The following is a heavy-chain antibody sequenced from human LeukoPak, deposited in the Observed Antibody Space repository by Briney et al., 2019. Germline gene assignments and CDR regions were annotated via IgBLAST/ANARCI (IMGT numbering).Heavy chain of an antibody. CDR2: VYYTGST. D-gene: IGHD2-21*01. Sequence: SETLSLTCNVTGXSISSSHNWGWIRQSPGKGLEWIGSVYYTGSTHYNPSLKSRVSISADTSKNLFSLNLSSVTVADTAVYFCARRDMAVLGAVIFDYWGQGILVTVSS. CDR3: ARRDMAVLGAVIFDY. CDR1: GXSISSSHN. J-gene: IGHJ4*02. V-gene: IGHV4-39*01.